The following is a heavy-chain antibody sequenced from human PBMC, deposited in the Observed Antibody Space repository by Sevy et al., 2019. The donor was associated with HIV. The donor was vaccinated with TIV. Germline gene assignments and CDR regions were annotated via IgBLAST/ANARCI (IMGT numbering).Heavy chain of an antibody. V-gene: IGHV3-30*18. J-gene: IGHJ6*02. Sequence: GGSLRLSCAASGFTFNNYGIHWVRQAPGKGLEWVAVISYDGSKKYYADSVKGRFTISRDSSKNTLYLQMNSLRAEHTAVYYCAKDADYALYGMDVWGQGTTVTVSS. CDR3: AKDADYALYGMDV. CDR2: ISYDGSKK. D-gene: IGHD3-16*01. CDR1: GFTFNNYG.